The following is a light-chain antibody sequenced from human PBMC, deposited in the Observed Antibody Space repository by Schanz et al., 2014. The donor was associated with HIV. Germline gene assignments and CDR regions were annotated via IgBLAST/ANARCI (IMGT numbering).Light chain of an antibody. CDR1: QSISTW. CDR2: KAS. V-gene: IGKV1-5*03. Sequence: DIQMTQSPSTLSASVGDRVTITCRASQSISTWLAWYQQKPGKAPKLLIYKASGLESGVPSRFSGSGSGTEFTLTISSLQPDDFATYYCQRYDNYPWTFGQGTKVEFK. CDR3: QRYDNYPWT. J-gene: IGKJ1*01.